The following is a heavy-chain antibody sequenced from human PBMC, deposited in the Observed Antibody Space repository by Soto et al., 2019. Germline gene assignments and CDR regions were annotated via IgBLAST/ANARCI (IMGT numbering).Heavy chain of an antibody. CDR1: GFTVSSNF. CDR3: ARDDGNTDY. Sequence: EVQLVESGGGLIQPGGSLRLSCAAPGFTVSSNFEIWVRQAPGKGLECVSIIYSGGSTYYADSVEGRFTISRDTSENMLYLQMNSLRAEDTAMYYCARDDGNTDYWGQGTLVTVSS. V-gene: IGHV3-53*02. CDR2: IYSGGST. J-gene: IGHJ4*02.